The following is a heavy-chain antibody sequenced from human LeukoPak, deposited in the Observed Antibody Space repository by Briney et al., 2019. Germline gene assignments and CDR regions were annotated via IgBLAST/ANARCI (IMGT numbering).Heavy chain of an antibody. CDR2: ISYDGGNK. Sequence: GGSLRLSCAASGFTFSSYAMHWVRQAPGKGLEWMAVISYDGGNKYYADSVKGRFTISRDNSKNTLYVQMNSLRAEDTAVYYCASDRWGTMVRGVIDYWGQGTLVTVSS. D-gene: IGHD3-10*01. J-gene: IGHJ4*02. CDR3: ASDRWGTMVRGVIDY. CDR1: GFTFSSYA. V-gene: IGHV3-30-3*01.